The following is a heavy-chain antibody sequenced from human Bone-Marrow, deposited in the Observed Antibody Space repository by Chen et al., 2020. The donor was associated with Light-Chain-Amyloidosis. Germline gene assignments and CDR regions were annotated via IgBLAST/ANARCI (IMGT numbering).Heavy chain of an antibody. Sequence: LVQPGGSLRLSCVASGFTFSTYVMSWVRQAPGKGLEWVSAIGGTGGSTNYADSVKGRFTTSRDNSKNTLYLQMNSLRAEDTALYYCGSLWGHYGSGHSRDYFAYWRPGTPPTAPS. CDR3: GSLWGHYGSGHSRDYFAY. V-gene: IGHV3-23*01. J-gene: IGHJ4*02. CDR1: GFTFSTYV. CDR2: IGGTGGST. D-gene: IGHD2-15*01.